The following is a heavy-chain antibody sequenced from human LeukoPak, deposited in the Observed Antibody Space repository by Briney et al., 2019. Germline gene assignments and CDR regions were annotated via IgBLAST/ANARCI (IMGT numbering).Heavy chain of an antibody. V-gene: IGHV7-4-1*02. CDR2: INTNTGNP. D-gene: IGHD5-18*01. CDR1: GYTFTGYY. J-gene: IGHJ3*02. CDR3: ARARIQLWLTDAFDI. Sequence: ASVKVSCKASGYTFTGYYMHWVRQAPGQGLEWMGWINTNTGNPTYAQGFTGRFVFSLDTSVSTAYLQISSLKAEDTAVYCCARARIQLWLTDAFDIWGQGTMVTVSS.